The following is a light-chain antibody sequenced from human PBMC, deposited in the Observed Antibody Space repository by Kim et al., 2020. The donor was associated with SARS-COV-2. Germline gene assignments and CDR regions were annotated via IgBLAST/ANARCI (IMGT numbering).Light chain of an antibody. Sequence: QRVTNSGPGSCANIGSNTVTWYQQPPGTAPKLLIYSDTQRPSGVPDRFSGSKSGTSASLAISGLQSEDEADYYCAAWDDSLNPHVVFGGGTQLTVL. J-gene: IGLJ2*01. CDR2: SDT. CDR1: CANIGSNT. V-gene: IGLV1-44*01. CDR3: AAWDDSLNPHVV.